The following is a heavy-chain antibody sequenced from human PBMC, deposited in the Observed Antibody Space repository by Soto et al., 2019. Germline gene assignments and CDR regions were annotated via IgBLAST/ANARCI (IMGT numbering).Heavy chain of an antibody. J-gene: IGHJ6*02. Sequence: PGGSLRLSCAASGFTCSDHYMDWVRQAPGKGLEWVSSISSSSTYIYYADSVQGRFTISRDNAKNSLYLQMNSLSAEDTAVYYCASQTSGYYYYGMDVWGQGTTVTVSS. CDR1: GFTCSDHY. CDR3: ASQTSGYYYYGMDV. CDR2: ISSSSTYI. V-gene: IGHV3-21*01.